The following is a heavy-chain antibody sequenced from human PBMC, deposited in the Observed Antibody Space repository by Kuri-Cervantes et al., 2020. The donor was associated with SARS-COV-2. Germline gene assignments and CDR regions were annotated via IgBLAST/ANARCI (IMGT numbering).Heavy chain of an antibody. CDR3: ARRGAGSSSAAFDI. CDR2: IYHSGST. V-gene: IGHV4-38-2*01. J-gene: IGHJ3*02. CDR1: GYSISSGYY. Sequence: SETLSLTCAVSGYSISSGYYWGWIRQPPGKGLEWIAIIYHSGSTYYNPSLKSRVTISLDTSKNQFSLKLSSVTAADTALYYCARRGAGSSSAAFDIWGLGTMVTVSS. D-gene: IGHD6-6*01.